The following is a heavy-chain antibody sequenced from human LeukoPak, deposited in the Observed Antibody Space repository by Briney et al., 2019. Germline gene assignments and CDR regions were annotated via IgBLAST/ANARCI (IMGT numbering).Heavy chain of an antibody. CDR1: GGSFSGYY. CDR2: INHSGST. V-gene: IGHV4-34*01. J-gene: IGHJ4*02. CDR3: ARARLLLRFSFDY. D-gene: IGHD3-22*01. Sequence: PSETLSLTCAVYGGSFSGYYWSWIRQPPGKGLEWIGEINHSGSTNYNPSLKSRVTISVDTSKNQFSLKLSSVTAADTAVCYCARARLLLRFSFDYWGQGTLVTVSS.